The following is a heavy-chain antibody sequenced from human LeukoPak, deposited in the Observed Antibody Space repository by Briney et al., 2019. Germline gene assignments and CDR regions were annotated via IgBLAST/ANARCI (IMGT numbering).Heavy chain of an antibody. CDR2: MNPNSGNT. D-gene: IGHD2-2*01. CDR3: ARGLSSTSCLSWCDYYYYMDV. J-gene: IGHJ6*03. CDR1: GYTFTSYD. V-gene: IGHV1-8*01. Sequence: AAVNVSCKASGYTFTSYDINWVRQATGQGLDWMGWMNPNSGNTGYAQRFQGRGTITRTTSISTAYMELSSWRSEDTAVDYCARGLSSTSCLSWCDYYYYMDVWGKGTTVTVSS.